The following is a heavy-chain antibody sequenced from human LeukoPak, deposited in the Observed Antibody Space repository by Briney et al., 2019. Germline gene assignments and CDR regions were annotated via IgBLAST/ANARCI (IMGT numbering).Heavy chain of an antibody. Sequence: GESLKISCKGSGYDFTNYWIGWVRQLPGKGLELMGIIYPDDSDTIYRPSFQGQVNSSDDKSINTAYLQWSSLKASDTAMYYCARRVGGVDAFDLWGQGTMVTVSS. D-gene: IGHD1-26*01. CDR3: ARRVGGVDAFDL. V-gene: IGHV5-51*01. CDR2: IYPDDSDT. CDR1: GYDFTNYW. J-gene: IGHJ3*01.